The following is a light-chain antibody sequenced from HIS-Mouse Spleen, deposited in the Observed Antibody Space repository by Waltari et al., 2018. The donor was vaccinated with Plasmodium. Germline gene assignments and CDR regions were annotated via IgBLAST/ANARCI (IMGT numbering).Light chain of an antibody. Sequence: DIVMTQSPDSLAVSMGERATINCKSSQSVLYSSNNKNYLAWYQQKPGQPPKLLIYWATTRESVVPDRFSVSGSGTYFTLTLSSLQAEDVAVYYCQQYYSTPLTFGGGTKVEIK. V-gene: IGKV4-1*01. CDR3: QQYYSTPLT. CDR1: QSVLYSSNNKNY. CDR2: WAT. J-gene: IGKJ4*01.